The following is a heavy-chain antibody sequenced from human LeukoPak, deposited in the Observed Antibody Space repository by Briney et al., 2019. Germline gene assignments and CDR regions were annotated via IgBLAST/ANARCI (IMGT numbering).Heavy chain of an antibody. CDR1: GFTVSSSY. V-gene: IGHV3-66*01. Sequence: GGSLGLSCAASGFTVSSSYISWVRQAPGKGLEWVSVMYSGGNTYYADSVKGRFTISRDKSKNTLYLQMNSLRAEDTAVYHCARVQAVFQNFDYWGQGTLGTVSS. CDR3: ARVQAVFQNFDY. J-gene: IGHJ4*02. CDR2: MYSGGNT.